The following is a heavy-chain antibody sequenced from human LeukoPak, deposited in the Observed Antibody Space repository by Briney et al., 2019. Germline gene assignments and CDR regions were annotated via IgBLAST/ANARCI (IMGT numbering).Heavy chain of an antibody. CDR2: IYYSGST. CDR3: ARGGGSITMVRGAPYAFDI. J-gene: IGHJ3*02. Sequence: SETLSLTCTVSGGSISSGDYYWSWIRQPPGKGLEWIGYIYYSGSTYYNPSLKSRVTISVDTSKNQFSLKLSSVTAADTAVYYCARGGGSITMVRGAPYAFDIWGQGTMVTVSS. D-gene: IGHD3-10*01. CDR1: GGSISSGDYY. V-gene: IGHV4-30-4*08.